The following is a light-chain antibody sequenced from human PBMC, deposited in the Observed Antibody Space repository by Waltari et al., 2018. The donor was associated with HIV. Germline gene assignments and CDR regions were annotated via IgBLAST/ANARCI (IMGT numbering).Light chain of an antibody. J-gene: IGLJ2*01. CDR2: EEK. CDR3: QAWDRGTVV. Sequence: SYELAQPPSVSVPLGQTASISCSGDKLADKYVSWYSQRPVQSPVLVIYEEKKRPSGIPGPVAGSNAGDQGTLPISGAQALDEGGYYCQAWDRGTVVFGGGTKLTVL. CDR1: KLADKY. V-gene: IGLV3-1*01.